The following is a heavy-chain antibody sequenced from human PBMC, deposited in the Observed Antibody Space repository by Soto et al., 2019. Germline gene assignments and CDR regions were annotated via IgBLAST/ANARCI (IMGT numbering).Heavy chain of an antibody. J-gene: IGHJ5*02. V-gene: IGHV4-39*01. CDR2: IYYSGST. CDR3: ARHRLKWERGEAFDP. Sequence: QLQLQESGPGLVKPSETLSLTCTVSGGSISSSSYYWGWIRQPPGKGLEWIGSIYYSGSTYYNPSLKSRVTISVDTSKNQFSLKLSSVTAADTAVYYCARHRLKWERGEAFDPWGQGTLVTVSS. CDR1: GGSISSSSYY. D-gene: IGHD1-1*01.